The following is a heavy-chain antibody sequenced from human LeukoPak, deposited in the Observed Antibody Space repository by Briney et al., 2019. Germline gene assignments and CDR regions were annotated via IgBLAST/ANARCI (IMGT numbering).Heavy chain of an antibody. CDR3: VRDRELAY. D-gene: IGHD1-1*01. CDR1: GGSISSYY. Sequence: SETLSLTCTVSGGSISSYYWSWIRQPPGKGLEWIGYIYYSGSTNYNPSLKSRVTISVDTSKNQFPLKLSSVTAADTAVYFCVRDRELAYWGQGILVTVSS. CDR2: IYYSGST. V-gene: IGHV4-59*01. J-gene: IGHJ4*02.